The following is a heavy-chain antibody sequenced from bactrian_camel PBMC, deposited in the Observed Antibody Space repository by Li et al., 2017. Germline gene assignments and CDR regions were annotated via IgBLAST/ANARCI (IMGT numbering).Heavy chain of an antibody. Sequence: LSCVVSGYIYRPYYMGWFRQALGKEREGVAVVNMNGGSRYADSVKGRFTISKGNAKNTLTLQMDSLKPEDTAMYYCATDGSCHYLRFGYGCAWYWSRDFPSWGKGTQVTVS. CDR1: GYIYRPYY. V-gene: IGHV3-3*01. CDR2: VNMNGGSR. D-gene: IGHD2*01. J-gene: IGHJ4*01. CDR3: ATDGSCHYLRFGYGCAWYWSRDFPS.